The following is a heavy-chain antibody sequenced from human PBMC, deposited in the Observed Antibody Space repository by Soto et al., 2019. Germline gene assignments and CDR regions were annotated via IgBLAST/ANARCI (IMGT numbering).Heavy chain of an antibody. V-gene: IGHV1-18*01. D-gene: IGHD1-26*01. CDR3: ASTPSGSYLYYFDY. J-gene: IGHJ4*02. Sequence: ASVKVSCKASGYTFTSYGISWVRQAPGQGLEWMGWISAYNGNTNYVQKLQGRVTMTTDTSTSTAYMELRSLRSDDTAVYYCASTPSGSYLYYFDYWGQGTLVTVSS. CDR1: GYTFTSYG. CDR2: ISAYNGNT.